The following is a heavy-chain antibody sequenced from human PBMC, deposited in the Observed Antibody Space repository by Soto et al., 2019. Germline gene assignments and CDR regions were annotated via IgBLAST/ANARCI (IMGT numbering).Heavy chain of an antibody. V-gene: IGHV4-59*01. D-gene: IGHD6-13*01. J-gene: IGHJ5*02. CDR1: GGSISRYH. Sequence: QVQLQESGPGLVKPSETLSLTCTVSGGSISRYHWGWIRQPPGKGLDWIGYIYYNGSPNYNPSLKSRVTISVDTSKNQFSLKLSSVTAADPAVYYCARDLHSGAAFDPWGQGPLVTVSS. CDR3: ARDLHSGAAFDP. CDR2: IYYNGSP.